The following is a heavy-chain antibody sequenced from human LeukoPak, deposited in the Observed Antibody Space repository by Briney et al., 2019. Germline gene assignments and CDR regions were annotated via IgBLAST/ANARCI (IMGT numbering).Heavy chain of an antibody. CDR1: GYNFSTYW. D-gene: IGHD1-14*01. V-gene: IGHV5-51*01. CDR3: ARRETTVCAMDV. J-gene: IGHJ6*02. CDR2: IYHGDSDT. Sequence: GESPETLRRGSGYNFSTYWIAWVPQMPGKGLEWMGIIYHGDSDTRYSPSFQGKVTISADKTINTAYLRWSSLKASDTAIYYCARRETTVCAMDVWGQGTTVTVSS.